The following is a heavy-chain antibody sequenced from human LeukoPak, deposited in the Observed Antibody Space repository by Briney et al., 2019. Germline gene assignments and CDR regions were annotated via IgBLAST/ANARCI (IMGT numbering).Heavy chain of an antibody. CDR2: ISGSGGST. CDR3: AKLGLVRGVITGGPFDY. D-gene: IGHD3-10*01. CDR1: GYTFKGYG. Sequence: GGSLRLSCEASGYTFKGYGLTWVRQAPGKGLEWVSAISGSGGSTYYADSVKGRFTISRDNSKNTLYLQMNSLRAEDTAVYYCAKLGLVRGVITGGPFDYWGQGTLVTVSS. V-gene: IGHV3-23*01. J-gene: IGHJ4*02.